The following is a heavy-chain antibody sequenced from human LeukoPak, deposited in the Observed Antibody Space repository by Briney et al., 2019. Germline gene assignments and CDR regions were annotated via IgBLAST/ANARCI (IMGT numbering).Heavy chain of an antibody. Sequence: SETLSLTCTVSGGSISSYYWSWIRQPPGKGLEWIGYIYYSGSTNYNPSLKSRVTISVDTSKNQFSLKLSSVTSADTAVYYCARSLYSSGWYLGLGSWFDPWGQGTLVTVSS. CDR3: ARSLYSSGWYLGLGSWFDP. D-gene: IGHD6-19*01. CDR2: IYYSGST. V-gene: IGHV4-59*01. CDR1: GGSISSYY. J-gene: IGHJ5*02.